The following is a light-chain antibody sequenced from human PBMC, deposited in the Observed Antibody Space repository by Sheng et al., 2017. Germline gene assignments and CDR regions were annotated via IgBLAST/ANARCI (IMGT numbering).Light chain of an antibody. CDR3: CSYVSVDSYV. Sequence: QSALIQPASVSGSPGQSITISCTGTTSDYHYVSWYQQHPGNAPKLLVYDIYYRPSGVSDRFSGSKSGSTASLTISGLQAEDEADYFCCSYVSVDSYVFGAGTKVTVL. CDR1: TSDYHY. J-gene: IGLJ1*01. V-gene: IGLV2-14*03. CDR2: DIY.